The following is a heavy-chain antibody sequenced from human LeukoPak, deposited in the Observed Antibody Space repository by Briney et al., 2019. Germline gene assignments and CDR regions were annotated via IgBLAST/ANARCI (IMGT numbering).Heavy chain of an antibody. CDR2: ISGSGGST. J-gene: IGHJ4*02. CDR1: GFTFSSYA. D-gene: IGHD5-18*01. Sequence: GGSLRLSCAASGFTFSSYAMSWVRQAPGKVLEWVSAISGSGGSTYYADSVKGRFTISRDNSKNTLYLQMNSLRAEDTAVYYCATSPLQLWSNFDYWGQGTLVTVSS. CDR3: ATSPLQLWSNFDY. V-gene: IGHV3-23*01.